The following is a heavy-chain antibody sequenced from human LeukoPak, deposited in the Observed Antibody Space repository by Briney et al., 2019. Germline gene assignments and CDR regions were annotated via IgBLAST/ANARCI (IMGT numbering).Heavy chain of an antibody. CDR1: GGSISSYY. CDR3: ARDTRRGYCSGGSCSGNWFDP. CDR2: IYYSGST. J-gene: IGHJ5*02. V-gene: IGHV4-59*12. D-gene: IGHD2-15*01. Sequence: SETLSLTCTVSGGSISSYYWSWIRQPPGKGLEWIGYIYYSGSTNYNPSLKSRVTISVDTSKNQFSLKLSSVTAADTAVYYCARDTRRGYCSGGSCSGNWFDPWGQGTLVTVSS.